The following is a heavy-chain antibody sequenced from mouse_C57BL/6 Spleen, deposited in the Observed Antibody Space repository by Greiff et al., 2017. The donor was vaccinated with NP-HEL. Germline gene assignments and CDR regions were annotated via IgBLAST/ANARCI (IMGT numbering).Heavy chain of an antibody. D-gene: IGHD2-1*01. CDR3: ARSGGNYRYYAMDY. Sequence: QVQLQQSGAELVRPGTSVKVSCKASGYAFTNYLIEWVKQRPGQGLEWIGVINPGSGGTNYNEKFKGKATLTADKSSSTAYMQLSSLTSEDSAVYFCARSGGNYRYYAMDYWGQGTSVTVSS. CDR1: GYAFTNYL. J-gene: IGHJ4*01. CDR2: INPGSGGT. V-gene: IGHV1-54*01.